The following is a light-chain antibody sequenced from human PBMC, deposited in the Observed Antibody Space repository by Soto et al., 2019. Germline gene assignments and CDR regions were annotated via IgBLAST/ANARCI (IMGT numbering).Light chain of an antibody. V-gene: IGLV2-8*01. J-gene: IGLJ3*02. Sequence: QSALTQPPSASGSPGQSVAISCTGTSSDVGGYNYVSWYQHHPGKAPKLMIYEVSRRPSGVSYRFSGSKSGNTASLTVSGLHAEDDADYYCSSYSGSSNWVFGGGTKLTVL. CDR2: EVS. CDR1: SSDVGGYNY. CDR3: SSYSGSSNWV.